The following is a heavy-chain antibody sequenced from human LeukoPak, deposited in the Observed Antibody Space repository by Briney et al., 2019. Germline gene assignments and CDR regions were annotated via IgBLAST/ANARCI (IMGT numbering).Heavy chain of an antibody. D-gene: IGHD3-10*01. V-gene: IGHV3-23*01. CDR1: GFTFSSYA. J-gene: IGHJ6*04. CDR2: ISNSGGTT. CDR3: AKGLNRGVGIMPAGQMDV. Sequence: GGSLRLFCAASGFTFSSYAMSWVRQAPGKGLEWVSTISNSGGTTYYADSVKGRFTISRDDSENTLYLQMHSLTAEDMAVYYCAKGLNRGVGIMPAGQMDVCGKGATVTISS.